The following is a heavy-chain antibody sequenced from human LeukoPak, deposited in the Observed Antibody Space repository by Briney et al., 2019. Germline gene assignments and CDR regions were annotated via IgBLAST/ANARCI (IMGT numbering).Heavy chain of an antibody. V-gene: IGHV3-66*01. Sequence: GGSLRLSCAASGFTVSSNYMSWVRQAPGKGLEWVSVIYSGGSTYYADSVKGRFTISRDNSKNTLYLQMTSLRAEDTAVYYCAREAYGGNESFDYWGQGTLVTVSS. D-gene: IGHD4-23*01. CDR3: AREAYGGNESFDY. J-gene: IGHJ4*02. CDR2: IYSGGST. CDR1: GFTVSSNY.